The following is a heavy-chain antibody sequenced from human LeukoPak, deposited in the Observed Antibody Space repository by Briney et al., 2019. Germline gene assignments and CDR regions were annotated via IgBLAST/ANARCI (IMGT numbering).Heavy chain of an antibody. J-gene: IGHJ4*02. Sequence: KTSETLSLTCTVSGGSISSSSYYWGWIRQPPGKGLEWIGSIYYSGSTYYNPSLKSRVTISVDTPKNQFSLKLSSVTAADTAVYYCARVITIFGVVILMYFDYWGQGTLVTVSS. V-gene: IGHV4-39*01. CDR1: GGSISSSSYY. D-gene: IGHD3-3*01. CDR2: IYYSGST. CDR3: ARVITIFGVVILMYFDY.